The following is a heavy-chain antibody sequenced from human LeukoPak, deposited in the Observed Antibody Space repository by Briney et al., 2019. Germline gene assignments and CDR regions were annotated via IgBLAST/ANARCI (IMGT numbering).Heavy chain of an antibody. D-gene: IGHD1-14*01. Sequence: GRSLRLSCAAPGFTFSSYDMHWVRQAPGKGLEWVAVISYDGSNKYYADSVKGRFTISRDNSKNTLYLQMNSLRAEDTAVYYCAADHDFDYWGQGTLVTVSS. J-gene: IGHJ4*02. CDR1: GFTFSSYD. CDR3: AADHDFDY. CDR2: ISYDGSNK. V-gene: IGHV3-30*03.